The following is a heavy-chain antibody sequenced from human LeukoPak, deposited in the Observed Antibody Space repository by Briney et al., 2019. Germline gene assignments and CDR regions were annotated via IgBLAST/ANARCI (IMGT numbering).Heavy chain of an antibody. CDR1: GGSISSSSYY. J-gene: IGHJ6*03. CDR3: ARHLSMYYYYMDV. D-gene: IGHD3-16*02. V-gene: IGHV4-39*01. CDR2: IYYSGST. Sequence: SETLSLTCTVSGGSISSSSYYWGWIRQPPGKGLEWIGSIYYSGSTYSNPSLKSRVTISVGTSKNQFSLKLTSVTAADTAMYYCARHLSMYYYYMDVWGKGTTVTVSS.